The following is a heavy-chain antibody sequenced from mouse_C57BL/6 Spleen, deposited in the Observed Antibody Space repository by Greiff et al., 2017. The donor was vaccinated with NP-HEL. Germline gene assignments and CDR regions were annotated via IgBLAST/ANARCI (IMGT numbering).Heavy chain of an antibody. D-gene: IGHD1-1*01. CDR2: INPSSGYT. J-gene: IGHJ4*01. CDR3: ARTAYDGSSPYYAMDD. CDR1: GYTFTSYW. Sequence: QVHVKQSGAELAKPGASVKLSCKASGYTFTSYWMHWVKQRPGQGLEWIGYINPSSGYTKYNQKFKDKATLTADKSSSTAYMQLSSLTYEDSAVYYCARTAYDGSSPYYAMDDWGQGTSVTVSS. V-gene: IGHV1-7*01.